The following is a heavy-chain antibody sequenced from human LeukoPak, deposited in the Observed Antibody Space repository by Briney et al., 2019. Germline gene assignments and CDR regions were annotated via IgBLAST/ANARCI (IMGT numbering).Heavy chain of an antibody. Sequence: ASVNVSCKASGYTFTDYYIHWMCQAPGQGLEWMGWINPNSGATNYAQKFQGRVTMTRVTSIRTAYMELTILRSDDTAVYYCASVYSAKDLAQLDYWGQGTLVTVSS. CDR1: GYTFTDYY. J-gene: IGHJ4*02. CDR3: ASVYSAKDLAQLDY. V-gene: IGHV1-2*02. D-gene: IGHD4-11*01. CDR2: INPNSGAT.